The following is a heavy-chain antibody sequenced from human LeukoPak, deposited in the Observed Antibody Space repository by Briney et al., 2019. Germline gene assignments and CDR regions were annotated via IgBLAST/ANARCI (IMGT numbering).Heavy chain of an antibody. Sequence: GSLRLSCAASEFSFGSNYMTWVRQAPGKGLEWIGSIYYSGSTYYSPSLRSRVTISVDTSKNQYSLKLSSVTAADTAVYYCARGPYVRFWSGYYPPFDPWGQGTLVTVSS. CDR2: IYYSGST. CDR1: EFSFGSNY. D-gene: IGHD3-3*01. J-gene: IGHJ5*02. CDR3: ARGPYVRFWSGYYPPFDP. V-gene: IGHV4-39*07.